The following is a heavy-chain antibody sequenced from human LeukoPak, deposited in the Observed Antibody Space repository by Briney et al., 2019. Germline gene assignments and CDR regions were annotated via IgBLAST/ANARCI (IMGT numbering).Heavy chain of an antibody. CDR2: ISSSSSYI. Sequence: GGSLRLSCAASGFTFSSYSMNWVRQAPGKGLEWVSSISSSSSYIYYADSVKGRFTISRDNAKNSLYLQMNSLRAEDTAVYYCAKAPRAGPLIFDYWAREPWSPSPQ. CDR3: AKAPRAGPLIFDY. J-gene: IGHJ4*02. D-gene: IGHD6-19*01. CDR1: GFTFSSYS. V-gene: IGHV3-21*04.